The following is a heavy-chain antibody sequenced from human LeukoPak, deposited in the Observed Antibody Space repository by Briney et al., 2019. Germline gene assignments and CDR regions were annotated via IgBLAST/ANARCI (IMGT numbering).Heavy chain of an antibody. CDR2: ISAYNGNT. CDR3: ARDLSSAMATWVDY. V-gene: IGHV1-18*01. CDR1: GYTFTSYG. Sequence: ASVKVSCKASGYTFTSYGISWARQAPGQGLEWMGWISAYNGNTNYAQKLQGRVTMTTDTSTSTAYMGLRSLRSDDTAVYYCARDLSSAMATWVDYWGQGTLVTVSS. D-gene: IGHD5-18*01. J-gene: IGHJ4*02.